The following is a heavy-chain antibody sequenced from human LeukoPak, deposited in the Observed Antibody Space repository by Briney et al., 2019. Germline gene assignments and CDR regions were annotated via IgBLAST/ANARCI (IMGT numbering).Heavy chain of an antibody. V-gene: IGHV4-38-2*02. CDR2: IYHSGLI. D-gene: IGHD6-13*01. J-gene: IGHJ5*02. Sequence: PSETLSLTCTVSGYSISSGYYWGWIRQPPGKGPEWIANIYHSGLIYYNPSLKSRITISMDTSKNQFSLKLSSVTAADTAVYYCARDYGSSWSGNWFDPWGHGTLVTVSS. CDR3: ARDYGSSWSGNWFDP. CDR1: GYSISSGYY.